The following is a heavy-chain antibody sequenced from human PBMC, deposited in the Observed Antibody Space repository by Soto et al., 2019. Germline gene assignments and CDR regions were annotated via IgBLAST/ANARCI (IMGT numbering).Heavy chain of an antibody. D-gene: IGHD3-10*01. CDR1: GFTFSSYG. CDR2: IWYDGSNK. V-gene: IGHV3-33*01. Sequence: HPGGSLRLSCAASGFTFSSYGMHWVRQAPGKGLEWVAVIWYDGSNKYYADSVKGRFTISRDNSKNTLYLQMNSLRAEDTAVYYCARDGSGSYYNFDYWGQGTLVTV. J-gene: IGHJ4*02. CDR3: ARDGSGSYYNFDY.